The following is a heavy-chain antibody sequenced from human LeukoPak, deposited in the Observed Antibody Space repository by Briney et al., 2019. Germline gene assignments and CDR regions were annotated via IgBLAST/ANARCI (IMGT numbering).Heavy chain of an antibody. J-gene: IGHJ1*01. Sequence: SETLSLTCAVYGGSFSGYYWSWIRQPPGKGLEWIGEINHSGSTNYNPSLKSRVTISVDTSKNQFSLKLSSVTAADTAVYYCARGRRRMLGYCSSTSCAEYFQHWGQGTLVTVSS. CDR1: GGSFSGYY. CDR3: ARGRRRMLGYCSSTSCAEYFQH. CDR2: INHSGST. V-gene: IGHV4-34*01. D-gene: IGHD2-2*01.